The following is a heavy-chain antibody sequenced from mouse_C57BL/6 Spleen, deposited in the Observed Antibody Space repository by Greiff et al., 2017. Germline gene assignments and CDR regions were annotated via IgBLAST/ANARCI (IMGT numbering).Heavy chain of an antibody. V-gene: IGHV5-17*01. J-gene: IGHJ1*03. CDR1: GFTFSDYG. D-gene: IGHD4-1*01. Sequence: EVQVVESGGGLVKPGGSLKLSCAASGFTFSDYGMHWVRQAPEKGLEWVAYISSGSSTIYYADTVKGRFTISRDNAKNTLCLQMTSLRSEDTAMYYCARGLGYFDVWGTGTTVTVSS. CDR2: ISSGSSTI. CDR3: ARGLGYFDV.